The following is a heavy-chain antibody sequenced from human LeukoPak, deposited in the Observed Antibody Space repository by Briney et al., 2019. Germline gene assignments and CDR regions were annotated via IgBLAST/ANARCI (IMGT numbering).Heavy chain of an antibody. CDR1: GFTFSSYR. CDR3: ARVPTTVTAYFDY. CDR2: IKQDGSEK. D-gene: IGHD4-17*01. Sequence: GGSLRLSCAASGFTFSSYRMSWVRQAPGKGLEWVANIKQDGSEKYYVDSVKGRFTISRDNAKNSLYLQMNSLRAEDTAVYYCARVPTTVTAYFDYWGQGTLVTVSS. J-gene: IGHJ4*02. V-gene: IGHV3-7*01.